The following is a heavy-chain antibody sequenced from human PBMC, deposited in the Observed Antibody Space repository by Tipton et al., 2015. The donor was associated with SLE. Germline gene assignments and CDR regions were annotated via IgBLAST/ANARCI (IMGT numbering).Heavy chain of an antibody. CDR1: GFSFSSYA. CDR2: ISSSSSYI. J-gene: IGHJ5*02. V-gene: IGHV3-21*01. D-gene: IGHD6-6*01. Sequence: GSLRLSCAASGFSFSSYAMHWVRQAPGKGLEWVSSISSSSSYIYYADSVKGRFTISRDNAKNSLYLQMNSLRAEDTAVYYCARDMGIIAARPWWFDPWGQGTLVTVSS. CDR3: ARDMGIIAARPWWFDP.